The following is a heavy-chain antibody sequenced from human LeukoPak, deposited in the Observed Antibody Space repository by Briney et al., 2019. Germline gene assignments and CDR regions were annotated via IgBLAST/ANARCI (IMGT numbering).Heavy chain of an antibody. CDR3: ARSIAARDYYYYMDV. V-gene: IGHV1-69*13. D-gene: IGHD6-6*01. CDR1: GGTFSSYA. CDR2: IIPIFGTA. Sequence: SVKVSCKASGGTFSSYAISWVRQAPGQGLEWMGGIIPIFGTANYAQKFQGRVTITADESTSTAYMELSSLRSEDTAVYYCARSIAARDYYYYMDVWGKGTTVTVSS. J-gene: IGHJ6*03.